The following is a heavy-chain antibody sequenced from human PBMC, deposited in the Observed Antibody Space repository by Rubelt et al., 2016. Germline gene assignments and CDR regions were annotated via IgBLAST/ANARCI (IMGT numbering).Heavy chain of an antibody. CDR1: GGSISSSSYY. Sequence: QLQLQESGPGLVKPSETLSLTCTVSGGSISSSSYYWGWIRQPPGKGLEWIGSIYYSGATRSHPSLKSRITIPVDTSKNQFSRKLTSVTAEDTAMYYCARDRLVGASDAFDFWGQGTMVTVSS. CDR2: IYYSGAT. CDR3: ARDRLVGASDAFDF. J-gene: IGHJ3*01. V-gene: IGHV4-39*02. D-gene: IGHD1-26*01.